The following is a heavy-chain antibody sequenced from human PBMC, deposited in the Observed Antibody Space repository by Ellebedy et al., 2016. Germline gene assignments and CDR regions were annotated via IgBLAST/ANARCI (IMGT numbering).Heavy chain of an antibody. CDR2: ITGSGAYT. V-gene: IGHV3-23*01. D-gene: IGHD2-15*01. CDR1: GFTFRSYA. Sequence: GESLKISCVASGFTFRSYAMSWVRQAPGKGLEWVSVITGSGAYTYYADSVKGRFTISRDNSKNTLYLQMNSLRAEDTAVYYCAREVVAVVAATRIADHYYFDYWGQGTLVTVSS. CDR3: AREVVAVVAATRIADHYYFDY. J-gene: IGHJ4*02.